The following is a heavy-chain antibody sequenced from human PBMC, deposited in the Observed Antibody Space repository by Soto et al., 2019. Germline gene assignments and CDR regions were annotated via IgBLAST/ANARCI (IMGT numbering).Heavy chain of an antibody. CDR2: IKTKSDGETT. Sequence: PGGSLRLSCAASGLTFNNAWMNWVRQAPGKGLEWVGRIKTKSDGETTGYAAPVNGRFAISRDDSKNTVYLQMNSLKTEDTAVYYCTTGASPPYWGQGTLVTVSS. CDR1: GLTFNNAW. V-gene: IGHV3-15*01. J-gene: IGHJ1*01. CDR3: TTGASPPY.